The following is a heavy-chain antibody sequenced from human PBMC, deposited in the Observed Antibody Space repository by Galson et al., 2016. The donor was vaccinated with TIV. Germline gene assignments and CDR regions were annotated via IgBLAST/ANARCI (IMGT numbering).Heavy chain of an antibody. V-gene: IGHV3-48*03. CDR1: GFTFTSFE. CDR3: ARRGNYRADAFDV. CDR2: IISSGSII. D-gene: IGHD1-7*01. Sequence: SLRLSCAASGFTFTSFEMNWVRHGPGRGLEWVASIISSGSIIHYADFVKGRFTISRDNARESLFLQMNSLRADDAAVYYCARRGNYRADAFDVWGQGTTVTVSS. J-gene: IGHJ3*01.